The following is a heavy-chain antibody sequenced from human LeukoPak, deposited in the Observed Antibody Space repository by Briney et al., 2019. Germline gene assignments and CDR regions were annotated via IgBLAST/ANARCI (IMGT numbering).Heavy chain of an antibody. D-gene: IGHD1-1*01. CDR3: AKVEGASKASVY. V-gene: IGHV3-9*01. CDR2: PSWDSGSI. CDR1: GFTFDDYA. J-gene: IGHJ4*02. Sequence: GGSLRLSCAASGFTFDDYAMHWVRPAQGKGLEWVSGPSWDSGSIGYADSVKGRFTISRDNSKNTLYLQMYSRRAEDTAVYYCAKVEGASKASVYWGQGALVTVSS.